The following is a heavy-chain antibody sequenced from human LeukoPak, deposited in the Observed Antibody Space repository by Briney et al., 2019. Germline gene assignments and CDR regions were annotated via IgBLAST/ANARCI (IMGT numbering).Heavy chain of an antibody. CDR3: AIDRYSSGWYTFDY. CDR2: ISSSSSYI. Sequence: GGSLRLSCAASGFTFSSYSMNWVRQAPGKGLEWVSSISSSSSYIHYADSVKGRFTISRDKAKNSLYLQMNSLRAEDTAVYFCAIDRYSSGWYTFDYWGQGTLVTVSS. J-gene: IGHJ4*02. V-gene: IGHV3-21*01. CDR1: GFTFSSYS. D-gene: IGHD6-19*01.